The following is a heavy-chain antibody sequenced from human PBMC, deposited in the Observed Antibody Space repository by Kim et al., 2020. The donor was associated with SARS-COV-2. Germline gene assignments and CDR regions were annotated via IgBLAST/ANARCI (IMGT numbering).Heavy chain of an antibody. Sequence: GGPLRLSCAASGFTFSDYYMSWIRQAPGKGLEWVSYISSSSSYTNYADSVKGRFTISRDNAKNSLYLQMNSLRAEDTAVYYCARDLFDSSGWSMVLGYYYYGMDVWGQGTMVTVSS. V-gene: IGHV3-11*06. J-gene: IGHJ6*02. D-gene: IGHD6-19*01. CDR1: GFTFSDYY. CDR2: ISSSSSYT. CDR3: ARDLFDSSGWSMVLGYYYYGMDV.